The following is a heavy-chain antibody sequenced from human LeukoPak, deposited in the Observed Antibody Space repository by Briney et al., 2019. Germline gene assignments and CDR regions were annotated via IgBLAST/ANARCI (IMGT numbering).Heavy chain of an antibody. V-gene: IGHV3-30*04. CDR3: ARDEALAYCGGDCQTVGYYGMDV. D-gene: IGHD2-21*02. CDR1: GFTFSSYA. Sequence: GRSLRLSCAASGFTFSSYAMHWVRQAPGKGLEWVAVISYDGSNKYYAVSVKGRFTISRDNSKNTLYLQMNSLRAEDTAVYYCARDEALAYCGGDCQTVGYYGMDVWGKGTTVTVSS. J-gene: IGHJ6*04. CDR2: ISYDGSNK.